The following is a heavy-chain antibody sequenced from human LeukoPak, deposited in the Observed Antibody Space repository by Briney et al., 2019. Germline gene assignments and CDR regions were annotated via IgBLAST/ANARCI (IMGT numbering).Heavy chain of an antibody. D-gene: IGHD5/OR15-5a*01. CDR2: ISGSGGST. CDR3: AKGSRGYTVYHFDY. CDR1: GFSFSGYA. J-gene: IGHJ4*02. V-gene: IGHV3-23*01. Sequence: PGGSLRLSCEVSGFSFSGYAMSWVRQAPGEGLEWVSSISGSGGSTYYTDSVKGRFTISRDISKNTLYLQMNSLRAEDTAIYYCAKGSRGYTVYHFDYWGQGTLVTVSS.